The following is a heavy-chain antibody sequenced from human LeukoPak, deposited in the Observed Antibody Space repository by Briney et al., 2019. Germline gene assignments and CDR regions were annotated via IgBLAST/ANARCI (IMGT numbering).Heavy chain of an antibody. J-gene: IGHJ3*02. Sequence: SETLSLTCTVSGDSISTYYWSWIRQPPGKGLEWIGYIHYSGSTKYNPSLKGRVTISIDTSKKQFSLNLSSVTAADTAVYYCARHRQYDADVFDIWGQGTMVTVSS. D-gene: IGHD2-8*01. CDR2: IHYSGST. CDR3: ARHRQYDADVFDI. CDR1: GDSISTYY. V-gene: IGHV4-59*08.